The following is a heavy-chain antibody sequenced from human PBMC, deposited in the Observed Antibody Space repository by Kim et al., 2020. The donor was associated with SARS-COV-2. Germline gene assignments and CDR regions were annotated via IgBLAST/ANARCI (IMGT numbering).Heavy chain of an antibody. D-gene: IGHD3-3*01. Sequence: YEQTFQGRVTITADESTSTAYMELSSLRSEDTAVYYCARVSGDFWSGTFDYWGQGTLVTVSS. CDR3: ARVSGDFWSGTFDY. J-gene: IGHJ4*02. V-gene: IGHV1-69*01.